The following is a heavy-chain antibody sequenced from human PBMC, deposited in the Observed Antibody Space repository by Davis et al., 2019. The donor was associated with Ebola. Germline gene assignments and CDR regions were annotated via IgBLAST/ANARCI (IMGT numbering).Heavy chain of an antibody. V-gene: IGHV3-33*01. J-gene: IGHJ4*02. CDR2: IWYDGSNK. Sequence: AGSLRLSCAASGFTFSSYGMHWVRQAPGKGLEWVAVIWYDGSNKYYADSVKGRFTISRDNSKNTLYLQMNSLRAEDTAVYYCARDSRIFGLGYWGQGTLVTVSS. CDR1: GFTFSSYG. CDR3: ARDSRIFGLGY. D-gene: IGHD3-3*01.